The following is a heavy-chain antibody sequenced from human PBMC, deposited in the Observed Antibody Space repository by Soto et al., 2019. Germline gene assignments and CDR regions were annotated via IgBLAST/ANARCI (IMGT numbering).Heavy chain of an antibody. CDR2: ISAYNGNT. CDR3: ARDQVFSSSWYYYYYGMDV. Sequence: ASVKVSCKASGYTFTSYGISWVRQAPGQGLEWMGWISAYNGNTNYAQKLQGRVTMTTDTSTSTAYMELRSLGSDDTAVYYCARDQVFSSSWYYYYYGMDVWGQGTTVTVSS. D-gene: IGHD6-13*01. CDR1: GYTFTSYG. J-gene: IGHJ6*02. V-gene: IGHV1-18*01.